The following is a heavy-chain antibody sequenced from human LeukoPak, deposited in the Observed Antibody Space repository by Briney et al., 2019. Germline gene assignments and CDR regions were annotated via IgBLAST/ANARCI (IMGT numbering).Heavy chain of an antibody. V-gene: IGHV4-34*01. CDR2: INHSGST. J-gene: IGHJ4*02. CDR3: ASGCSGGSCNDY. Sequence: PSETLSLTCAVYGGSFSGYYWSWIRQPPGKGLEWIGEINHSGSTNYNPSLKSRVTISVDKSKNQFSLKLSSVTAADTAVYYCASGCSGGSCNDYWGQGTLVTVSS. D-gene: IGHD2-15*01. CDR1: GGSFSGYY.